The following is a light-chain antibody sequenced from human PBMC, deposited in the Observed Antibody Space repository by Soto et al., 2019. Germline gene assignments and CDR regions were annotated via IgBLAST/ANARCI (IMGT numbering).Light chain of an antibody. CDR1: QSLSRF. V-gene: IGKV3-11*01. CDR2: DAS. CDR3: QQRMNWPLT. Sequence: EIVLTQSPATLSLSPGETATLSCRASQSLSRFLAWYQQKPGQAPRLLIYDASNRATGIPARFSGSGSGTDYTLTIRSLEPEDIAGYYCQQRMNWPLTFGGGTKVEIK. J-gene: IGKJ4*01.